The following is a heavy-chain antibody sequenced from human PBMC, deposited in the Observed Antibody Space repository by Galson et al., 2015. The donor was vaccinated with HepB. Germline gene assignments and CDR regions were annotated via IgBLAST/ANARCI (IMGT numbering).Heavy chain of an antibody. J-gene: IGHJ4*02. CDR1: GFRFSDYW. V-gene: IGHV3-7*03. D-gene: IGHD6-19*01. CDR3: ARWAPSLSGWYGLNTFDH. Sequence: SLRLSCAVSGFRFSDYWMSWVRQAPGRGLEWVANVQEDGSEKYYVDSVKGRFTISRDNAKNSLYLQMNSLRADDTAVYYCARWAPSLSGWYGLNTFDHWGQGALVTVPS. CDR2: VQEDGSEK.